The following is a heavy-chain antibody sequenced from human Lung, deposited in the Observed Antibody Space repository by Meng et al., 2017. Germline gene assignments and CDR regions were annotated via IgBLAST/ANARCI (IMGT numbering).Heavy chain of an antibody. CDR1: GYTFTTYG. Sequence: QVHLVQSGLEVKKPGASAKVSCKASGYTFTTYGISWLRQAPGQGLEWMGWIDPGNGNRDFAEKFQDRLTMSNDTSSSTVYMELTRLTSDDTAVYYCARDRQWLFDYWGQGALVTVSS. CDR3: ARDRQWLFDY. V-gene: IGHV1-18*01. CDR2: IDPGNGNR. D-gene: IGHD6-19*01. J-gene: IGHJ4*02.